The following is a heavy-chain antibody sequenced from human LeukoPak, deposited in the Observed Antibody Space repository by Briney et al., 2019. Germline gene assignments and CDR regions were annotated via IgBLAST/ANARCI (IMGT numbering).Heavy chain of an antibody. V-gene: IGHV3-74*01. CDR2: INSDGSST. J-gene: IGHJ5*02. CDR3: ARGPEEYQLLSWFDL. CDR1: GFTFSSYW. Sequence: PGGSQRLSYAASGFTFSSYWMHWVRQAPGKGLVCVSRINSDGSSTSYADSVKGRFTISRDNAKNTLYLQMNSLRAEDTAVYYCARGPEEYQLLSWFDLWGQGTLVTVSS. D-gene: IGHD2-2*01.